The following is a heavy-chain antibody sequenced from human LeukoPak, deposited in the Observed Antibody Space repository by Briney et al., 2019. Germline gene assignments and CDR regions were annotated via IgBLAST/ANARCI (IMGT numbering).Heavy chain of an antibody. CDR2: INHSGST. J-gene: IGHJ4*02. V-gene: IGHV4-34*01. D-gene: IGHD3-3*01. Sequence: PSETLSLTCAVYGGSFSGYYWSWLRQPPGKGLEWIGEINHSGSTNYNPSLTSRVTISVDTSKNQFSLKLSSVTAADTAVYYCARVPYYDFWSGYSAYYFDYWGQGTLVTVSS. CDR3: ARVPYYDFWSGYSAYYFDY. CDR1: GGSFSGYY.